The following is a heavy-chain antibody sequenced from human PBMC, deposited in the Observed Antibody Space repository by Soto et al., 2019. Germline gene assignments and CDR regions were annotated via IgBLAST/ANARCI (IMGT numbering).Heavy chain of an antibody. CDR2: IYYSGST. Sequence: SESLSLTCTSSGCSISSYYWSWIRQPPGKGLEWIGYIYYSGSTNYNPSLKSRVTISVDTSKNQFSLKLSSVTAADTAVYYYARLYGDYVYNWFDPWGQGTLVTVSS. J-gene: IGHJ5*02. V-gene: IGHV4-59*08. CDR3: ARLYGDYVYNWFDP. D-gene: IGHD4-17*01. CDR1: GCSISSYY.